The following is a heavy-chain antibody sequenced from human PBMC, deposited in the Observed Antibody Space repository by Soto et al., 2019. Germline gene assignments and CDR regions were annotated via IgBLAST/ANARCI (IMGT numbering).Heavy chain of an antibody. CDR2: IHGGADYT. CDR3: ANNRGPGGYASWSFNV. Sequence: EMQLLESGGGLVQPGGSLRLSCAASGFTFSCCAMSWVRQAPGRGLEWVSTIHGGADYTHYTDSVKGRFTISRDNSRNTVFLHMNSLPAGDTAIYYCANNRGPGGYASWSFNVWGRGTPVTVSS. D-gene: IGHD1-26*01. V-gene: IGHV3-23*01. J-gene: IGHJ2*01. CDR1: GFTFSCCA.